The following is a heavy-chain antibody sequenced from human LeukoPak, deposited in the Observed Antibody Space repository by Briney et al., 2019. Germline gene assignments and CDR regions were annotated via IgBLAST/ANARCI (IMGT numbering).Heavy chain of an antibody. J-gene: IGHJ4*02. CDR2: ISYDGSNK. D-gene: IGHD3-16*02. Sequence: KAGGSLRLSCAASGFTFSSYGMHWVRQAPGKGLEWVAVISYDGSNKYYADSVKGRFTVSRDNSKNTLYLQMNSLRAEDTAVYYCAKDLHLRAGRKIVDYWGQGTLVTVSS. CDR1: GFTFSSYG. CDR3: AKDLHLRAGRKIVDY. V-gene: IGHV3-30*18.